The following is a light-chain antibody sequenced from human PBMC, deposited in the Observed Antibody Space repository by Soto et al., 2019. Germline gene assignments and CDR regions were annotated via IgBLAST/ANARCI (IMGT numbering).Light chain of an antibody. CDR3: SSSTSGSTPFV. Sequence: QSVLTQPASVSGSPGQSITISCTGTSSDIGGSNSVSWYQQHPGQAPKLMISEVSNRPSGVSNRFSGSKSGNTASLTISGLQAEDEADYYCSSSTSGSTPFVFGAGTKVT. J-gene: IGLJ1*01. CDR2: EVS. CDR1: SSDIGGSNS. V-gene: IGLV2-14*01.